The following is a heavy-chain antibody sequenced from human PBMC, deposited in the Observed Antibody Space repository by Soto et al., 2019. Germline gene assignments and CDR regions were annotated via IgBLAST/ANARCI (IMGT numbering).Heavy chain of an antibody. CDR3: AKKPSGVAYFVY. V-gene: IGHV3-23*01. Sequence: PGGSLRLSCAASGFTFSSDSMSWVRQAPGKGLEWVSVISTSGDKIYYAESVKGRFTISRDNSKNTLYLQMNSLRADDTAVYHCAKKPSGVAYFVYWGQGTPVTVSS. CDR2: ISTSGDKI. CDR1: GFTFSSDS. J-gene: IGHJ4*02. D-gene: IGHD3-3*01.